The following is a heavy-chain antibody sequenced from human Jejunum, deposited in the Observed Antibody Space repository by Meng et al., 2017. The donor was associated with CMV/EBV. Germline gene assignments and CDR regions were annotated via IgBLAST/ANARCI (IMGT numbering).Heavy chain of an antibody. CDR2: IYYSGIT. V-gene: IGHV4-59*01. Sequence: VSAGSISSYYWSWIRQPPGKGLGWVGYIYYSGITNYNHSLKSRVTISVDTSKNQFSLKLTSVTAADTAVYYCARARVPAAPNYDYWGQGTLVTVSS. J-gene: IGHJ4*02. D-gene: IGHD2-2*01. CDR1: AGSISSYY. CDR3: ARARVPAAPNYDY.